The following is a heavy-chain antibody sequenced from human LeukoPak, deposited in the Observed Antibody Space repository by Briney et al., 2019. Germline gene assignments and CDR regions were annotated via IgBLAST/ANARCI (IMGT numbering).Heavy chain of an antibody. J-gene: IGHJ5*02. CDR1: GYTFTSSG. V-gene: IGHV1-2*02. D-gene: IGHD3-9*01. CDR3: ARLEGTGYRGGWFDP. CDR2: ITPNSGGT. Sequence: ASVKVSCKASGYTFTSSGISWVRQAPGQGLEWMGWITPNSGGTNYAQKFQGRVTMTRDTSISTASLELRSLTSDDTAVYYCARLEGTGYRGGWFDPWGQGSLVTVSS.